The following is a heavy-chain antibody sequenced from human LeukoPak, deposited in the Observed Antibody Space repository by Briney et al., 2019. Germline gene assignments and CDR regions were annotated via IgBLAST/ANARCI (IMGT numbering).Heavy chain of an antibody. CDR3: ARREINGYYLS. V-gene: IGHV3-53*01. Sequence: GGSLRLPCAASGFTVNNNYMIWVRQAPGKGLEWVSVIYDDETTYYADSVKGRFAISRDNSKNTLYLQMDSLRAEDTAVYYCARREINGYYLSWGQGTLVTVSS. CDR1: GFTVNNNY. D-gene: IGHD3-22*01. J-gene: IGHJ5*02. CDR2: IYDDETT.